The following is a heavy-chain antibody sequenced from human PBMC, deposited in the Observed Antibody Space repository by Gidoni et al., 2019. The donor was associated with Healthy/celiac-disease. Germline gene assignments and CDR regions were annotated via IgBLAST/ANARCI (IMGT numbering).Heavy chain of an antibody. CDR3: ARRGPIVGSTTDVHAFDI. CDR2: IYYSGST. D-gene: IGHD1-26*01. V-gene: IGHV4-39*01. J-gene: IGHJ3*02. CDR1: CGSISSRSSS. Sequence: QLQLQESGPGLVKPSETLSLTCTVACGSISSRSSSWGWNLQPPGKGLEWIGSIYYSGSTYYIPSLKSRVTISVDTSKNQFSLKLSSVTAADTAVYYCARRGPIVGSTTDVHAFDIWGQGTMVTVSS.